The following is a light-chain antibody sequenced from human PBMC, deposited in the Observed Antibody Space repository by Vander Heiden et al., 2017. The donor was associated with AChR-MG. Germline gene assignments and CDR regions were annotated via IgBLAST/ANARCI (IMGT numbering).Light chain of an antibody. CDR2: NND. V-gene: IGLV1-44*01. CDR1: RSNIGSHA. Sequence: QSVLTQPPSASGTPGQRVTISCSGSRSNIGSHAVNWFQQLPGTAHKLLIYNNDQRPSGVPDRFSGSKSGTSASLAISGLQSEDEGVLHCATWDDSLNAPVFGGGTKVTVL. CDR3: ATWDDSLNAPV. J-gene: IGLJ2*01.